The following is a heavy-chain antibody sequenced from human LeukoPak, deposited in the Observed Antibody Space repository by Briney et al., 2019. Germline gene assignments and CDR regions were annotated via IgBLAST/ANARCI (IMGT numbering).Heavy chain of an antibody. V-gene: IGHV4-59*11. J-gene: IGHJ4*02. CDR3: ATIKRGNIYGYFDF. CDR2: MRDTVNT. D-gene: IGHD5-18*01. Sequence: SESLSLTCTASDVSISSHYRSWLRQPPGKGLEWISYMRDTVNTKDNPSFKSRLTLSADTSKNQFSLRMSSVTAEDSAVYYCATIKRGNIYGYFDFWGQGILVTVSS. CDR1: DVSISSHY.